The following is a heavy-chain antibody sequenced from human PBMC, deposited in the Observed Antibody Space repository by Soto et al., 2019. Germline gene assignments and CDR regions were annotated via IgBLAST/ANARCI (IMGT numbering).Heavy chain of an antibody. Sequence: EVQLVESGGGLVQPGGSLRLSCEASGFTFRNYDMHWVRQGTGKGLEWVSGISAAGDPDYADSVEGRFTISRENAQNSFFLQMNSLRVGATAVYYCARTARDFYGLEVWGQGTTVIVSS. CDR1: GFTFRNYD. CDR2: ISAAGDP. CDR3: ARTARDFYGLEV. J-gene: IGHJ6*02. D-gene: IGHD2-21*02. V-gene: IGHV3-13*05.